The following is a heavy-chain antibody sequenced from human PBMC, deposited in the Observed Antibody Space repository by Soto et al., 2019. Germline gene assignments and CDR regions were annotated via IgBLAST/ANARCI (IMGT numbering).Heavy chain of an antibody. CDR1: GFSFCNYG. D-gene: IGHD3-16*01. CDR2: INGDGTGT. J-gene: IGHJ4*02. V-gene: IGHV3-74*01. Sequence: GWCLGLACAASGFSFCNYGMPWVRQVPGKGLVWVSHINGDGTGTTYADSVKGRFTISRDNAKNTLYLQMNSLRAEDTAVYYCVRDAWGIFNWGQGTLVTVSS. CDR3: VRDAWGIFN.